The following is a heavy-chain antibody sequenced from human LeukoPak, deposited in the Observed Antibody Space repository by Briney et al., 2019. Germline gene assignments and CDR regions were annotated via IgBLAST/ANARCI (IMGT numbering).Heavy chain of an antibody. V-gene: IGHV1-2*02. CDR2: INPNSGGT. CDR1: GYTFTGYY. CDR3: ARDFDY. Sequence: ASVTVSCKASGYTFTGYYMHWGRQAPGQGLEVMGWINPNSGGTNYAQKFQGRVTMTRDTSISTGYMELSRLRSDDTAVYYCARDFDYWGQGTLVTVSS. J-gene: IGHJ4*02.